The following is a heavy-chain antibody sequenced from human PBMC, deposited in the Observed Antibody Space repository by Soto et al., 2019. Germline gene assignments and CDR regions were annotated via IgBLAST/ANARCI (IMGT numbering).Heavy chain of an antibody. Sequence: SETLSLTCTVSGDSISGGSYYWTWIRQHPGRGLEWIGYIYYTGTTHYSPSLQSRVTMSVDTSKNQISLTLTSLTPADTAVYFCARDLTYWGQGTRVTVS. V-gene: IGHV4-31*03. CDR3: ARDLTY. CDR1: GDSISGGSYY. CDR2: IYYTGTT. J-gene: IGHJ4*02.